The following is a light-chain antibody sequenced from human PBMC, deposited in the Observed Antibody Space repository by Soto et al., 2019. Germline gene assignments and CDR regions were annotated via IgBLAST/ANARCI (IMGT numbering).Light chain of an antibody. CDR2: GAS. CDR1: QGISGS. Sequence: IQKTQSPSSLHSSVKDKLTITRRASQGISGSLSWYQQKPGEAPKLLIYGASTVQSGVATRFGGSGSGKDYTLTISRLQPEDFATYCCQQSYRTPTFGQGTRLEIK. V-gene: IGKV1-39*01. CDR3: QQSYRTPT. J-gene: IGKJ5*01.